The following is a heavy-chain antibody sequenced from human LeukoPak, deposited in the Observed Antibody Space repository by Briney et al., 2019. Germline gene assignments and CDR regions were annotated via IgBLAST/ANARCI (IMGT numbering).Heavy chain of an antibody. D-gene: IGHD3-10*01. J-gene: IGHJ6*03. Sequence: ASVKVSCMASGGTFSSYAISWVRQAPGQGLEWMGGIIPIFGTANYAQKFQGRVTITTDESTSTAYMELSSLRSEDTAVYYCARGTRRGYYYMDVWGKGTTVTVSS. CDR2: IIPIFGTA. V-gene: IGHV1-69*05. CDR3: ARGTRRGYYYMDV. CDR1: GGTFSSYA.